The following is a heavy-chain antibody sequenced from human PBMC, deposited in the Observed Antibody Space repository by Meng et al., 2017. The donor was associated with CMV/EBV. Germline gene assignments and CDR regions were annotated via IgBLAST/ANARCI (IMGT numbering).Heavy chain of an antibody. V-gene: IGHV3-23*01. CDR3: AKWFWSGDDYYGMDV. D-gene: IGHD3-3*01. CDR1: GFTFSSYA. J-gene: IGHJ6*02. Sequence: GESLKISCAASGFTFSSYAMSWARQAPGKGLEWVSAISGSGGSTYYADSVKGRFTISRGNSKNTLYLQMNSLRAEDTAVYYCAKWFWSGDDYYGMDVWGQGTTVTVSS. CDR2: ISGSGGST.